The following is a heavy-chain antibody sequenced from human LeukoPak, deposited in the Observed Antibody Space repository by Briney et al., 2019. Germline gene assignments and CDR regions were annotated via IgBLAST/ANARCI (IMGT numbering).Heavy chain of an antibody. Sequence: ASVKVSCKASGYTFIGYYIHWVRQAPGQGLEWMGWINPKTGGTNYAQKFQGSVTMTRDTSISTVYMELSRLTSDDTAVYYCARGRLGDGYNYAFDIWGQGTMVTVSS. CDR3: ARGRLGDGYNYAFDI. D-gene: IGHD5-24*01. CDR1: GYTFIGYY. CDR2: INPKTGGT. J-gene: IGHJ3*02. V-gene: IGHV1-2*02.